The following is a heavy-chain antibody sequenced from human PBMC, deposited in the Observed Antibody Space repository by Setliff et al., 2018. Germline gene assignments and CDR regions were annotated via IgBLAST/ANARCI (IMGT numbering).Heavy chain of an antibody. CDR1: GGSFSGYF. CDR3: ARLRKAVDGINFPRYMDV. J-gene: IGHJ6*04. D-gene: IGHD6-19*01. CDR2: INDRGST. Sequence: KTSETLSLTCAVYGGSFSGYFWSWIRQPPGRGLEWIGEINDRGSTHYNPSLKSRATISVDTSKNQFSLKLSSVTAADTAVYYCARLRKAVDGINFPRYMDVWGKGTTVTV. V-gene: IGHV4-34*01.